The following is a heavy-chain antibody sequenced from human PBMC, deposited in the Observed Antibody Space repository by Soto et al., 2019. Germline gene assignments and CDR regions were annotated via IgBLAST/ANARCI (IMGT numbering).Heavy chain of an antibody. J-gene: IGHJ4*02. V-gene: IGHV3-21*01. Sequence: EVQLAESGGGLVKPGGSLRLSCAASGFSFSSYSMNWVRQAPGKGLEWVSSISTSSSYIYYADSVKGRFTISRDNATNSLLLQMNSVRAEDTGVYYCARDNVDLGTSWGLDYWGQGTLVTVSS. D-gene: IGHD3-16*01. CDR2: ISTSSSYI. CDR1: GFSFSSYS. CDR3: ARDNVDLGTSWGLDY.